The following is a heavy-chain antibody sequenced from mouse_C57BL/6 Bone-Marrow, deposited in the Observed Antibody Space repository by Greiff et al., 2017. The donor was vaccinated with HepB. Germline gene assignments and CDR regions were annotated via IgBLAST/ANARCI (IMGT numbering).Heavy chain of an antibody. CDR1: GYSITSGYY. Sequence: EVKLQESGPGLVKPSQSLSLTCSVTGYSITSGYYWNWIRQFPGNKLEWMGYISYDGSNNYNPSLKNRISITRDTSKNQFCLKLNSVTTEDTATYYCANDGYPFDYWGQGTTLTVSS. V-gene: IGHV3-6*01. J-gene: IGHJ2*01. CDR2: ISYDGSN. D-gene: IGHD2-3*01. CDR3: ANDGYPFDY.